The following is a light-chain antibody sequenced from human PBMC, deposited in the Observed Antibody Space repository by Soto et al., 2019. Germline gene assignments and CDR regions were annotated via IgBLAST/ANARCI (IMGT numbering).Light chain of an antibody. Sequence: IVLTQSPGTLSLSPGERATVSCRVSQSVGSYLAWYQQKPGQAPRLLIFGASSRVIGVPGRFSGSGSGTDFTLTISRLEPEDFAVYYCQQYDTSPTTFGQGARLDIK. CDR2: GAS. CDR1: QSVGSY. CDR3: QQYDTSPTT. V-gene: IGKV3-20*01. J-gene: IGKJ5*01.